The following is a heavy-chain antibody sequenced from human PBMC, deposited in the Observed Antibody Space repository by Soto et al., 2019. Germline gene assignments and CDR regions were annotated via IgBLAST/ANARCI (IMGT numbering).Heavy chain of an antibody. CDR3: ARDYYGSGSYGARAFDI. CDR1: GFTFSIYD. V-gene: IGHV3-23*01. CDR2: ISGSGDST. J-gene: IGHJ3*02. D-gene: IGHD3-10*01. Sequence: GGSLRLSCTASGFTFSIYDMSWVRQAPGKGLEWVSMISGSGDSTNYAESVKGRFTISRDNFKNTLYLQMNSLRADDTAVYHCARDYYGSGSYGARAFDIWGQGTMVTVSS.